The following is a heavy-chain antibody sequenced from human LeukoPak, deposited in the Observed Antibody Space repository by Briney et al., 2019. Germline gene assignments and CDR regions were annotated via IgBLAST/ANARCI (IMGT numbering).Heavy chain of an antibody. CDR3: VLRGGATDY. CDR2: ISGSGGTT. V-gene: IGHV3-23*01. Sequence: GGSLRLSCAASGFTFSSFILNWVRQAPGKGLEWVSTISGSGGTTYYADSVKGRFTISRDNSKNTLYLQMNSLRAEDTAVYYCVLRGGATDYWGQGTLVTVSS. J-gene: IGHJ4*02. CDR1: GFTFSSFI. D-gene: IGHD3-16*01.